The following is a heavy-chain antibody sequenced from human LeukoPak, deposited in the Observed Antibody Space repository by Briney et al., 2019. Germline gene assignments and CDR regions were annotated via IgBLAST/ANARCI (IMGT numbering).Heavy chain of an antibody. CDR3: ARGAHYYDSSGYLGY. D-gene: IGHD3-22*01. J-gene: IGHJ4*02. Sequence: PSETLSLXCAVYGGSFSGYYWSWSRPPPGKGLEWIGEINHSGSTNYNPSLKSRVTISVDTSKNQFSLKLSSVTAADTAVYYCARGAHYYDSSGYLGYWGQGTLVTVSS. CDR2: INHSGST. V-gene: IGHV4-34*01. CDR1: GGSFSGYY.